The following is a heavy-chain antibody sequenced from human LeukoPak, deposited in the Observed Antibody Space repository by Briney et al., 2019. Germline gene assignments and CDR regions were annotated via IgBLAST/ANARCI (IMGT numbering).Heavy chain of an antibody. CDR3: ARPISEKNYYYDSSGPNDAFDI. Sequence: GGSLRLSCAAYGFTFSSYAMNWVRQAPGKGLEWVANIKQDGSEKYYVDSVKGRFTISRDNAKNSLYLQMNSLRAEDTAVYYCARPISEKNYYYDSSGPNDAFDIWGQGTMVTVSS. J-gene: IGHJ3*02. CDR1: GFTFSSYA. V-gene: IGHV3-7*01. CDR2: IKQDGSEK. D-gene: IGHD3-22*01.